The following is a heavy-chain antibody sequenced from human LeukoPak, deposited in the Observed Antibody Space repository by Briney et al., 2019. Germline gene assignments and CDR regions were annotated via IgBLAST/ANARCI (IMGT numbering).Heavy chain of an antibody. Sequence: GGSLRLSCAPSGLTFSSYGIHWLHHPPGNRLHQLTTISYDVTNKYYADSVKGRFTISRDNSKNTLYLQMNSLRAEDTAVYYCARDGGNSHNYNYYYYGMDVWGQGTTVTVSS. D-gene: IGHD4-23*01. J-gene: IGHJ6*02. CDR3: ARDGGNSHNYNYYYYGMDV. CDR2: ISYDVTNK. V-gene: IGHV3-30*04. CDR1: GLTFSSYG.